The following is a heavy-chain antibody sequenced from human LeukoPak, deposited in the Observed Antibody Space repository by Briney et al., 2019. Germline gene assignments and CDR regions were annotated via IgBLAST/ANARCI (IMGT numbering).Heavy chain of an antibody. Sequence: PGGSLRLSCVASGFTFSTDYMSWVRQAPGKGLEWVASIKPDGSETAYVDSVRGRFTISRDNAKNSLFLQMNSLRAEDTAVYYCVRDPYTNTWHFQDEDFWGQGTLVTVSS. D-gene: IGHD2-2*02. CDR1: GFTFSTDY. CDR2: IKPDGSET. V-gene: IGHV3-7*01. J-gene: IGHJ4*02. CDR3: VRDPYTNTWHFQDEDF.